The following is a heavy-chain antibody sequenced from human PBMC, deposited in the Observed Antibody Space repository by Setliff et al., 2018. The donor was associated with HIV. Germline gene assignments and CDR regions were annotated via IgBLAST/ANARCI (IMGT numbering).Heavy chain of an antibody. CDR2: ISYDGSNK. J-gene: IGHJ4*02. CDR3: ARAESGSGPFGY. Sequence: GGSLRLSCAASGFTFSSYAMHWVRQAPGKGLEWVAVISYDGSNKYYADSVKGRFTISRDNSKNTLYLQMNSLRAEDTAVYYCARAESGSGPFGYWGQGTLVTVSS. CDR1: GFTFSSYA. V-gene: IGHV3-30*04.